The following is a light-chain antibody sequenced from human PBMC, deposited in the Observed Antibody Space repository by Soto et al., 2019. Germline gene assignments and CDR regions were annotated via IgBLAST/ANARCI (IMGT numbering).Light chain of an antibody. CDR1: QSVSSS. CDR3: QQRST. CDR2: HAS. J-gene: IGKJ3*01. V-gene: IGKV3-11*01. Sequence: EIVLTQSQATMSFSTGERATLSCRASQSVSSSLAWYQHKPGQAPRLLIYHASNRATVIPARFSGSGSGTDFTLTISSLEPEDFAVYYGQQRSTFGPGTTVDIK.